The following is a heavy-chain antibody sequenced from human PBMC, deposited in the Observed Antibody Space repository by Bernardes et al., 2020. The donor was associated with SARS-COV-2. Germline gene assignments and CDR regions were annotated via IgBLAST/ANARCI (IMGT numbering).Heavy chain of an antibody. CDR2: ISWNSGSI. V-gene: IGHV3-9*01. CDR1: GFTFDDYA. J-gene: IGHJ4*02. Sequence: GGSLRLSCAASGFTFDDYAMHWVRQAPGKGLEWVSGISWNSGSIGYADSVKGRFTISRDNAKNTLYLQMTSLTADDTALYYCARGSGNYYFDYWGRGTLITVSS. CDR3: ARGSGNYYFDY. D-gene: IGHD6-19*01.